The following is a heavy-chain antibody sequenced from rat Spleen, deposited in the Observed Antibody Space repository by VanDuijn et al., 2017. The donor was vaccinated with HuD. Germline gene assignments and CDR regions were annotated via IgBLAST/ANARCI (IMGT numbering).Heavy chain of an antibody. J-gene: IGHJ3*01. CDR2: ITYDGSST. CDR1: GFTFSDYN. CDR3: ARPSYEYPFAY. Sequence: EVQLVESDGGLVQPGRSLKLSCAASGFTFSDYNMAWVRQAPKKGLEWVATITYDGSSTYYRDSVKGRFTISRDNAKSTLYLQMDSLRSEDTATYYCARPSYEYPFAYWGQGTLVTVSS. V-gene: IGHV5-7*01. D-gene: IGHD1-7*01.